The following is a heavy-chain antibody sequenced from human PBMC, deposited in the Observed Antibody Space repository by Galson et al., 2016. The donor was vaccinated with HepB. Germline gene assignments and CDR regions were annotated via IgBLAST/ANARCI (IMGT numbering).Heavy chain of an antibody. D-gene: IGHD4-17*01. CDR3: TRDTLTTVTPDFQR. Sequence: SLRLSCAASGFTFSSYSMNWVRQSPGKGLEWVSYIGGSGTTYYADSVKGRFTISRDNAKNSLYLQMNSLRDEDTAVYYCTRDTLTTVTPDFQRWGQGTLVIVAS. V-gene: IGHV3-48*02. CDR1: GFTFSSYS. J-gene: IGHJ1*01. CDR2: IGGSGTT.